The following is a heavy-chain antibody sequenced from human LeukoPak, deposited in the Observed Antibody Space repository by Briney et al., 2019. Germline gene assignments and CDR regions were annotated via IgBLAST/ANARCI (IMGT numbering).Heavy chain of an antibody. V-gene: IGHV3-23*01. CDR1: GFTFSSHA. D-gene: IGHD3-22*01. CDR3: AREWFDFDY. CDR2: ITGSGSST. Sequence: GGPLRLSCAASGFTFSSHAMTWVRQAPGKGLEWVSEITGSGSSTYYADSVKGRFTISRDNSKNTLFLQMNSVRAEDTATYYCAREWFDFDYWGQGILATVSS. J-gene: IGHJ4*02.